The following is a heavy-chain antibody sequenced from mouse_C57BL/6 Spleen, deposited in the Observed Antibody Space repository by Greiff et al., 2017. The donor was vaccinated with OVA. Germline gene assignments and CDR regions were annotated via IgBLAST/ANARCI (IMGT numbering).Heavy chain of an antibody. D-gene: IGHD2-2*01. Sequence: EVQLQQSGTVLARPGASVKMSCKTSGYTFTSYWMHWVKQRPGQGLEWIGAIYPGTSDTSYNQKFKGKAKLTAVTSASPAYMELISLTNDDSAVYYFSGDYVYDSYFDYWGQGTTLTVSS. CDR2: IYPGTSDT. CDR3: SGDYVYDSYFDY. CDR1: GYTFTSYW. J-gene: IGHJ2*01. V-gene: IGHV1-5*01.